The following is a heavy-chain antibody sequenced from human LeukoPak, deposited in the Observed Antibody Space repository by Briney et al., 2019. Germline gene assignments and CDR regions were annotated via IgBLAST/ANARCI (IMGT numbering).Heavy chain of an antibody. CDR1: GFTFSTYS. CDR3: AKATHILDSSPTDY. J-gene: IGHJ4*02. Sequence: PGGSLRLSCAASGFTFSTYSMNWVRQAPGKGLEWVSSISSSSSYIYYADSVKGRFTISRDNAKNSLYLQMNSLRAEDTALYYRAKATHILDSSPTDYWGQGTLVTVSS. CDR2: ISSSSSYI. V-gene: IGHV3-21*04. D-gene: IGHD3-22*01.